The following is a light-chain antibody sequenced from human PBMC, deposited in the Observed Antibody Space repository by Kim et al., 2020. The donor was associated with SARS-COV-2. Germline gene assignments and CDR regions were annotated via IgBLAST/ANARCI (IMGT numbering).Light chain of an antibody. CDR2: EDN. Sequence: NFMLTQTHSVSESPGKTVTISCTGSSGSIASNYVQWYQQRPGSAPTTVIYEDNQRPSGVPDRFSGSIDSSSNSASLTISGLKTEDEADYYCQSYDSSNLNWVFGGGTQLTVL. CDR1: SGSIASNY. V-gene: IGLV6-57*02. CDR3: QSYDSSNLNWV. J-gene: IGLJ3*02.